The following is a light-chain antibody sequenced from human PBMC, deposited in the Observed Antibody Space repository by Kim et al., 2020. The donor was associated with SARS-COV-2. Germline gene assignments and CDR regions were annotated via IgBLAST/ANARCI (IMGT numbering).Light chain of an antibody. CDR1: SGSIDDNY. CDR2: EDD. J-gene: IGLJ2*01. CDR3: QSYNRDYVL. V-gene: IGLV6-57*03. Sequence: GKTVTISCTRSSGSIDDNYVQWYQQRPGGVPTTVIYEDDQRPSGVSDRFSGSIDNSSNSASLTISGLRTEDEADYYCQSYNRDYVLFGGGTQLTVL.